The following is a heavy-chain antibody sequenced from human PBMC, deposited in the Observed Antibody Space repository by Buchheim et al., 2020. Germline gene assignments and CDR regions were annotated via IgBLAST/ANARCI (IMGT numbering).Heavy chain of an antibody. CDR3: AKDRGSGWYIMDV. Sequence: VQLVESGGGVVQPGRSLRLSCAASGFTFSSYGMHWVRQAPGKGLEWVAVISYDGSNKYYADSVKGRFTISRDNSKNTMYLQMNSLRAEDTAVYYCAKDRGSGWYIMDVWGQGTT. CDR2: ISYDGSNK. CDR1: GFTFSSYG. J-gene: IGHJ6*02. V-gene: IGHV3-30*18. D-gene: IGHD6-19*01.